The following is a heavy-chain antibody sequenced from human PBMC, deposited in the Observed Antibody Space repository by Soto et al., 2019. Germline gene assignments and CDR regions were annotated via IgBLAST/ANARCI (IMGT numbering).Heavy chain of an antibody. V-gene: IGHV4-61*01. CDR1: GGSVSSGSYY. CDR3: ARGYAHRILGTYGSHFDY. Sequence: SETLSLTCTVSGGSVSSGSYYWSWIRQPPGKGLEWIGYIYYSGSTNYNPSLKSRVTISVDTSKNQFSLKLSSVTAADTAVYYFARGYAHRILGTYGSHFDYWGQGTLVTVSS. J-gene: IGHJ4*02. D-gene: IGHD1-26*01. CDR2: IYYSGST.